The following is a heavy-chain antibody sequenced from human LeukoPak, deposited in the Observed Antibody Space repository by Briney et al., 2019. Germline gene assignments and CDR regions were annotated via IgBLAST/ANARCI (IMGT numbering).Heavy chain of an antibody. CDR1: GFTFSSYA. CDR3: ARLWGDVTIFDL. D-gene: IGHD3-3*01. J-gene: IGHJ4*02. CDR2: ISGSGGST. V-gene: IGHV3-23*01. Sequence: PGGSLRLSCAASGFTFSSYAMSWVRQAPGKGLEWVSAISGSGGSTYYADSVKGRFTISRDNSKNTLYLQMNSLRAEDTAIYYCARLWGDVTIFDLWGQGTLVTASS.